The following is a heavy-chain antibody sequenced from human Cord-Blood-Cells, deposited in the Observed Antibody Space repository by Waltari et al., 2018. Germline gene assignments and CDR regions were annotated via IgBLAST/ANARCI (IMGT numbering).Heavy chain of an antibody. CDR2: IYTSGST. D-gene: IGHD5-18*01. CDR1: GGSISSYY. CDR3: ARDRTTTAHDAFDI. V-gene: IGHV4-4*07. J-gene: IGHJ3*02. Sequence: QVQLQESGPGLVKPSATLSLPCTASGGSISSYYWSWIRQPAGKGLEWIGRIYTSGSTNYNPSLKSRVTMSVDTSKNQFSLKLSSVTAADTAVYYCARDRTTTAHDAFDIWGQGTMVTVSS.